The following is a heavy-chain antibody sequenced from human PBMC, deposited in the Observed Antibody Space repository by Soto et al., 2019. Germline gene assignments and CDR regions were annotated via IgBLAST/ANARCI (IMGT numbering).Heavy chain of an antibody. V-gene: IGHV3-9*01. D-gene: IGHD2-2*01. CDR2: ISWNSNMI. CDR1: GFTFDDYG. J-gene: IGHJ4*02. CDR3: AKDTRDSSTSLGY. Sequence: PDWALRLSCAASGFTFDDYGMHWVRQIPGKGLEWVSGISWNSNMIGYAESVKGRFIISRDNTKNLLHLQMNSLTTDDTALYYCAKDTRDSSTSLGYWGQGTLVTVSS.